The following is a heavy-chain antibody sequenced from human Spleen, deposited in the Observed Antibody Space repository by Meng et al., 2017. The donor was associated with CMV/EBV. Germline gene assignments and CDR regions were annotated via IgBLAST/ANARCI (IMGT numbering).Heavy chain of an antibody. D-gene: IGHD3-3*01. Sequence: LTCAVYGGSFSGYYWSWIRQPPGKGLEWIGEINHSGSTNYNPSLKSRVTISVDTSKNQFSLKLSSVTAADTAVYYCARAVLAKRYFDLWGRGTLVTVSS. CDR2: INHSGST. CDR3: ARAVLAKRYFDL. J-gene: IGHJ2*01. CDR1: GGSFSGYY. V-gene: IGHV4-34*01.